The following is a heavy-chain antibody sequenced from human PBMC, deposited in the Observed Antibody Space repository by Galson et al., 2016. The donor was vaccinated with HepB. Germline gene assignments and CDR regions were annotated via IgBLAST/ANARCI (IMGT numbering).Heavy chain of an antibody. CDR2: IYPGDSDT. Sequence: QSGAEVKKPGESLKISCKGSGYTFTSYWIGWVRQMPGKGLEWMGIIYPGDSDTRYSPSFQGKVTISADNSNSTAYLQWSSLKASDTAMYYCASSRDIVVVVAAGGDAFDIWGQGTMVTVSS. V-gene: IGHV5-51*01. CDR1: GYTFTSYW. CDR3: ASSRDIVVVVAAGGDAFDI. D-gene: IGHD2-15*01. J-gene: IGHJ3*02.